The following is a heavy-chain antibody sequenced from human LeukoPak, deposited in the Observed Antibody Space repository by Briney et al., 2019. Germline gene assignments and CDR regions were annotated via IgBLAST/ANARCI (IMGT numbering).Heavy chain of an antibody. D-gene: IGHD4-11*01. J-gene: IGHJ4*02. CDR1: GGSISSTRCY. CDR3: ARYWGYNSNRSLDS. V-gene: IGHV4-39*01. Sequence: SETLSLTCTVSGGSISSTRCYWGWIRQPPGKGLEWIGSIYYSGTTYNNPSLKSRVTISIDTSKNQFSLKLRSGTAADTALYYCARYWGYNSNRSLDSWGQGALVTVSS. CDR2: IYYSGTT.